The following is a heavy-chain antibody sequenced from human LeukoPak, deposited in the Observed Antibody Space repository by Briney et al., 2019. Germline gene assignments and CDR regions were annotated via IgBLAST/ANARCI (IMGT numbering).Heavy chain of an antibody. CDR2: IKQDGSEK. J-gene: IGHJ4*02. D-gene: IGHD2-2*01. V-gene: IGHV3-7*01. CDR1: GFTFSSYW. Sequence: GGSLRLSCAASGFTFSSYWMSWVRQAPGKGLEWVANIKQDGSEKYYVDSVKGRFTISRDNAKNSLYLQMNSLRAEDTAVYYCASEREYCSSTSCHYYFDYWGRGTLVTVSS. CDR3: ASEREYCSSTSCHYYFDY.